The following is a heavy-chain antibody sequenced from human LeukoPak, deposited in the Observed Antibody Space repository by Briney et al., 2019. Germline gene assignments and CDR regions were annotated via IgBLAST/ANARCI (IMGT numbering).Heavy chain of an antibody. D-gene: IGHD3-10*01. CDR3: AKAGVVLLWFGEHNWFDP. Sequence: PGGFLRLSFSASGFTFSSYAMSWVRQAPGKGLEWVSAISGSGGSTYYADSVKGRFTISRDNSKNTLYLQMNSLRAEDTAVYYCAKAGVVLLWFGEHNWFDPWGQGTLVTVSS. J-gene: IGHJ5*02. CDR1: GFTFSSYA. V-gene: IGHV3-23*01. CDR2: ISGSGGST.